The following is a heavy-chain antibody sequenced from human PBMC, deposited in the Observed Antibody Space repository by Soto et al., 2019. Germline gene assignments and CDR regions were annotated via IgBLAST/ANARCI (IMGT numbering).Heavy chain of an antibody. V-gene: IGHV1-46*03. J-gene: IGHJ6*03. D-gene: IGHD3-16*01. CDR2: INPSGGST. CDR3: ARTPRQQGRGSWGSDYYMDV. CDR1: GYTFTSYY. Sequence: ASVKVSCKASGYTFTSYYMHWVRQAPGQGLEWMGIINPSGGSTSYAQKFQGRVTMTRDTSTSTVYMELSSLRSEDTAVYYCARTPRQQGRGSWGSDYYMDVWGKGATVTVSS.